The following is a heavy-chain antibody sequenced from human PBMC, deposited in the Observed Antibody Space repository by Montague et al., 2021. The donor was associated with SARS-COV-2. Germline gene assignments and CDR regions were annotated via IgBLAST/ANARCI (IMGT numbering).Heavy chain of an antibody. CDR2: IYSNGDK. D-gene: IGHD3-9*01. CDR1: GFSLSTPNVG. CDR3: AHPIRYYDIFTATPFDY. Sequence: PALVKPTQTLTLTCTFSGFSLSTPNVGVAWIRQPPGKALEWLAVIYSNGDKRYSPSLQRRLTITKDTSRNQVVLSLTNVDPLDTATYYCAHPIRYYDIFTATPFDYWGQGTQVTVSS. J-gene: IGHJ4*02. V-gene: IGHV2-5*01.